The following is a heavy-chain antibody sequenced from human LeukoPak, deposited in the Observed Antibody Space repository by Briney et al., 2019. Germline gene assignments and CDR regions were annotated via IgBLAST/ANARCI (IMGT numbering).Heavy chain of an antibody. J-gene: IGHJ4*02. D-gene: IGHD6-13*01. Sequence: ASVKVSCKASGYTFTSYDINWVRQATGQGLEWMGWMNPNSGNTGYAQKFQGRVTMTRNTSISTAYMELSSLRSEDTAVYYCAKGLRGSSWYGFDYWGQGTLVTVSS. V-gene: IGHV1-8*01. CDR3: AKGLRGSSWYGFDY. CDR1: GYTFTSYD. CDR2: MNPNSGNT.